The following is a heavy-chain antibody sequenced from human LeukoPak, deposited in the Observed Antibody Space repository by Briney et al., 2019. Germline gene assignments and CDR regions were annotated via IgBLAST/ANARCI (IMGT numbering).Heavy chain of an antibody. CDR2: IHYSGTT. D-gene: IGHD3-9*01. V-gene: IGHV4-59*08. J-gene: IGHJ4*02. CDR3: ATGRSIRYFDY. Sequence: SETLSLTCSVSGGSINNYFWNWIRQPPGQGLEWIGYIHYSGTTNYNPSLKSRVTISVDTSKSQFSLKLTSATAADTAIYYCATGRSIRYFDYWGQGTLLSVSS. CDR1: GGSINNYF.